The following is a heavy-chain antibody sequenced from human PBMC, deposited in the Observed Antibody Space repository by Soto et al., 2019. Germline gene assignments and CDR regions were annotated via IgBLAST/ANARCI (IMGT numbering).Heavy chain of an antibody. J-gene: IGHJ4*02. CDR3: ATEPIYYNDGSGYYPLGH. V-gene: IGHV1-18*04. Sequence: GASVKVSCKASGYSFATYGFSWVRQAPGQGLECVGWISAHNGDTHYSQKFQGRVTLTTDTSTNTVYMELRSLTSDDTAVYFCATEPIYYNDGSGYYPLGHWGQGTLVTAPQ. CDR1: GYSFATYG. D-gene: IGHD3-22*01. CDR2: ISAHNGDT.